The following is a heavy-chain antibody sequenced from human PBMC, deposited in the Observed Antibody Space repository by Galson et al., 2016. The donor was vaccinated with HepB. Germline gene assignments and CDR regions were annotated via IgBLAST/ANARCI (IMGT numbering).Heavy chain of an antibody. J-gene: IGHJ6*02. V-gene: IGHV3-23*01. D-gene: IGHD2-2*01. CDR1: GFSFTSSA. CDR2: ISASGGST. CDR3: AREERYCSSMRCQNPDYGMDV. Sequence: SLRLSCAASGFSFTSSAMSWVRQAPGKGLEWVSAISASGGSTYYADSVKGRVTISRDNSKNSLYLQMNSLRAEDTAVYFCAREERYCSSMRCQNPDYGMDVWGQGTTVTVSS.